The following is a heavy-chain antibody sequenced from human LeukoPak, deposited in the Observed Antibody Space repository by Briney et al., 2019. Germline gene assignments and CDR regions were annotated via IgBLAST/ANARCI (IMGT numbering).Heavy chain of an antibody. V-gene: IGHV4-34*01. Sequence: SETLSLTCAGYGGSFSGYYWSWIRQPPGKGLEWIGEINHSGSTNYNPSLKSRVTISVDTSKNQFSLKLSSVTAADTAVYYCARDLWRSIAAPPHYWGQGTLVTVSS. CDR2: INHSGST. CDR3: ARDLWRSIAAPPHY. D-gene: IGHD6-6*01. J-gene: IGHJ4*02. CDR1: GGSFSGYY.